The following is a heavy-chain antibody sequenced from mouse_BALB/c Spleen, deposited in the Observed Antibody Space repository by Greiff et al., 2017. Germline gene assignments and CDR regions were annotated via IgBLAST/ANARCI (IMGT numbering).Heavy chain of an antibody. CDR1: GYTFTDYE. CDR2: IGPETGGT. V-gene: IGHV1-15*01. D-gene: IGHD1-1*01. CDR3: TCWGYYGSSGVGYFDY. Sequence: QVQLQQSGAELVRPGASVTLSCKASGYTFTDYEMHWVKQTPVHGLEWIGAIGPETGGTAYNQKFKGKATLTADKSSSTAYMDLRSLTSEDSAVYYYTCWGYYGSSGVGYFDYWGQGTTLTVSS. J-gene: IGHJ2*01.